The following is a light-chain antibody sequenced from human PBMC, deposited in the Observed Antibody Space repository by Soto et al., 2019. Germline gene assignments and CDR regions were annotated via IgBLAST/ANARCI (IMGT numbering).Light chain of an antibody. Sequence: QSALTQPASVSGSPGHSITISCTGTSSDVGSYNLVSWYQQHPGKAPKLMIYEGSKRPSGVSNRFSGSKSGNTASLTISGLQAEDEADYYCCSYARSSTGVFGGGTQLTVL. J-gene: IGLJ3*02. CDR1: SSDVGSYNL. CDR3: CSYARSSTGV. V-gene: IGLV2-23*01. CDR2: EGS.